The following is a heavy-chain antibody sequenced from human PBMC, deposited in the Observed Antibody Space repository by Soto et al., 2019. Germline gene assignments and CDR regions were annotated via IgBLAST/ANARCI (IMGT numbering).Heavy chain of an antibody. CDR3: AKGGHIDF. J-gene: IGHJ4*02. D-gene: IGHD3-16*01. V-gene: IGHV3-7*03. CDR1: GFSVSTDW. Sequence: GGSLRLSCVASGFSVSTDWMSWVRQVPGTGLEWVANIKADGSETHYVDSVRGRFTISRDNAKTSLYLQVNSLRAEDTAVYYCAKGGHIDFCGQGTLVTVSS. CDR2: IKADGSET.